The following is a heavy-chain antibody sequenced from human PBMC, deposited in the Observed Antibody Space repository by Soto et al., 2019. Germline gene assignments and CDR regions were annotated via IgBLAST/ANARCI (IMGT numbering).Heavy chain of an antibody. CDR2: IYYSGST. Sequence: PSETLSLTCTVSGGSISSYYWSWIRQPPGKGLEWIGYIYYSGSTNYNPSLKSRVTISVDTSNNQFSLKLSSVTAADTAVYYFARGTVLRFLEWSRRNYYFDYWGQGTLVTVSS. CDR3: ARGTVLRFLEWSRRNYYFDY. J-gene: IGHJ4*02. CDR1: GGSISSYY. V-gene: IGHV4-59*01. D-gene: IGHD3-3*01.